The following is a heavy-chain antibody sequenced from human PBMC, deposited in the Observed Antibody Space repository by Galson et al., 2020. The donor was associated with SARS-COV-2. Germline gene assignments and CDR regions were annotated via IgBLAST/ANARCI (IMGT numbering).Heavy chain of an antibody. CDR1: RYTFTSYY. D-gene: IGHD4-17*01. Sequence: ASVKVSCKASRYTFTSYYMHWVRQAPGQGLEWMGIINPDGGSTTYAQKFQGRVTMAGDTSTSTVYMELSSLRSEDTAVYYCATTTVVTTSVDYWGQGTLVTVSS. V-gene: IGHV1-46*01. CDR2: INPDGGST. CDR3: ATTTVVTTSVDY. J-gene: IGHJ4*02.